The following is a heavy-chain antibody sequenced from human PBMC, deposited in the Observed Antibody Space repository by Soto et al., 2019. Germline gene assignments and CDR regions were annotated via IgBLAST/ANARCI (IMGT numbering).Heavy chain of an antibody. Sequence: SETLSLTCTVSGGSISSYYWSWIRQPAGKGLEWIGRIYTSGSTNYNPSLKSRVTMSVDTSKNQFSLKLSSVTAADTAVYYCARDYYDSSGYSPYYYGLDVWGQGTTVT. CDR3: ARDYYDSSGYSPYYYGLDV. D-gene: IGHD3-22*01. V-gene: IGHV4-4*07. CDR1: GGSISSYY. CDR2: IYTSGST. J-gene: IGHJ6*02.